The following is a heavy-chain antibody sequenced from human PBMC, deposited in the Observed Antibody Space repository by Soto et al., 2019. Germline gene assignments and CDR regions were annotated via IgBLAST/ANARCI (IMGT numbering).Heavy chain of an antibody. Sequence: ASVKVSCKASGYTFTSYGISWVRQAPGQGLEWMGWISAYNGNTNYAQKLQGKVTMTTDTSTSTAYMELRSLRSDDTAVYYCASSERSILRYFDWSLDYWGQGTLVTVSS. CDR2: ISAYNGNT. D-gene: IGHD3-9*01. V-gene: IGHV1-18*01. CDR3: ASSERSILRYFDWSLDY. J-gene: IGHJ4*02. CDR1: GYTFTSYG.